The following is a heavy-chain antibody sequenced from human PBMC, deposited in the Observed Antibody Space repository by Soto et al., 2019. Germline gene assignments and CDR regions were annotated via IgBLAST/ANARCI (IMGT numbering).Heavy chain of an antibody. J-gene: IGHJ4*02. CDR3: ARDTYYYDSSGQPY. D-gene: IGHD3-22*01. CDR2: IYSGGST. CDR1: GFTVSRSY. Sequence: EVQLVESGGGLIQPGGSLRVSCAASGFTVSRSYMSWVRQAPGKGLEWVSVIYSGGSTNYADSVKGRFTISRDNSKNTPYLQMNSLRAEDTAVYYCARDTYYYDSSGQPYWGQGTLVTVSS. V-gene: IGHV3-53*01.